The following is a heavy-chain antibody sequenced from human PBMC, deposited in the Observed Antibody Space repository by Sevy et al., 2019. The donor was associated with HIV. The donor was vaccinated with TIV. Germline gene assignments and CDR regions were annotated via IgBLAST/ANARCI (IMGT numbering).Heavy chain of an antibody. J-gene: IGHJ6*02. V-gene: IGHV3-30*02. CDR1: GFTFSTYG. CDR2: IRFDGTIQ. Sequence: GGSLRLSCAASGFTFSTYGMHWVRQAPGKGLEWVAFIRFDGTIQYYTDSVKGRLTISRDNSKNTLYLKMNSLRAEETAVYFCAKVLHIVVVPAAIDYYYGMDVWGQGTTVTVSS. CDR3: AKVLHIVVVPAAIDYYYGMDV. D-gene: IGHD2-2*01.